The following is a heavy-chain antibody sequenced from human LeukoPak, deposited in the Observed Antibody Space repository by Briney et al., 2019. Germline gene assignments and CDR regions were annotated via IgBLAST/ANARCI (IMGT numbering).Heavy chain of an antibody. D-gene: IGHD6-13*01. J-gene: IGHJ6*02. V-gene: IGHV1-3*01. CDR2: INAGNGNT. Sequence: ASVKVSCKASGYTFTSYAMHWVRQAPGQRLEWMGWINAGNGNTKYSQKFQGRVTITRDTSASTAYMELSSLRSEDTAVYYCARDQGDSSSWSDYYYYYGMDVWGQGTTVTVSS. CDR1: GYTFTSYA. CDR3: ARDQGDSSSWSDYYYYYGMDV.